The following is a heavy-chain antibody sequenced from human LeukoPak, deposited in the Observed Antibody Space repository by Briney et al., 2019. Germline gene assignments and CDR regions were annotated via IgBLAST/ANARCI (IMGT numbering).Heavy chain of an antibody. Sequence: PSQTLSLTCTVSGGSISSGSYYWSWIRQPAGKGLEWIGRIYTTGSTNYNPSLKSRVTISVDTSKNQFSLELSSVTAADTAVYYCARGTGIAESWGQGTLVTVSS. D-gene: IGHD6-13*01. CDR2: IYTTGST. V-gene: IGHV4-61*02. CDR1: GGSISSGSYY. J-gene: IGHJ5*02. CDR3: ARGTGIAES.